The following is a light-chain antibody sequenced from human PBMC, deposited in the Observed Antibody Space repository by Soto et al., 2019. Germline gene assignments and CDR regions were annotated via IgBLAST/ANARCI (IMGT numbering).Light chain of an antibody. V-gene: IGKV3-15*01. Sequence: EIVMTQSPAILSVSPGEGATLSCRASQSVNSNFAWYQQKPGQAPRLLIYDASTRATGIPARFSGSGSGTEFTLTISSLESEDFAVYYCQQYNDWPMPTYGQGTRLEIK. CDR1: QSVNSN. J-gene: IGKJ5*01. CDR3: QQYNDWPMPT. CDR2: DAS.